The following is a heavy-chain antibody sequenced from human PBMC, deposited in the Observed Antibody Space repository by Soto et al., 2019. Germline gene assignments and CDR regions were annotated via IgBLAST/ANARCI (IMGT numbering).Heavy chain of an antibody. CDR1: GGSISSYY. V-gene: IGHV4-59*01. CDR3: ARYDYGDYNWFDP. J-gene: IGHJ5*02. Sequence: PSETLSLTCTVSGGSISSYYWSWIRQPPGKGLEWIGYIYYSGNTHYNPSLRSRVTISVDTSKNQVSLKLSSVTAVDMAVYYCARYDYGDYNWFDPWGQGTLFTVSS. CDR2: IYYSGNT. D-gene: IGHD4-17*01.